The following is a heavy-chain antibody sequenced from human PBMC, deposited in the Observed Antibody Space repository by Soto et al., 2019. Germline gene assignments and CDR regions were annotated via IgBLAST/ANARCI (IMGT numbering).Heavy chain of an antibody. CDR2: INHSGST. CDR1: GGSFSGYY. D-gene: IGHD3-10*01. Sequence: PSETLSLTCAVYGGSFSGYYWSWIRQPPGKGLEWIGEINHSGSTNYNPSLKSRVTISVDTSKNQFSLKLSSVTAADTAVYYCARGRRFGELSTPKYGFFDYWGQGTLVTVSS. J-gene: IGHJ4*02. CDR3: ARGRRFGELSTPKYGFFDY. V-gene: IGHV4-34*01.